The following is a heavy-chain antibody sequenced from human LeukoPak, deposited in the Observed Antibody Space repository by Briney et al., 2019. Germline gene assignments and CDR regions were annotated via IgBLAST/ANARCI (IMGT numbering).Heavy chain of an antibody. J-gene: IGHJ3*02. CDR3: ATGGSRGTTGTTWDAFDI. CDR2: IIPTSNTT. Sequence: SVKVSCKASGGSFNRYSFSWVRQAPEQGLEWMGRIIPTSNTTIYAQKFQGRVTMTEDTSTDTAYMELSSLRSEDTAVYYCATGGSRGTTGTTWDAFDIWGQGTMVTVSS. V-gene: IGHV1-69*06. CDR1: GGSFNRYS. D-gene: IGHD1-1*01.